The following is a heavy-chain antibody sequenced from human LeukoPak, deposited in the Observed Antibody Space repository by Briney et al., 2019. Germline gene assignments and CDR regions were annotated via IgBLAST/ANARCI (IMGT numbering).Heavy chain of an antibody. CDR3: ARELYDSSGIKGYFDY. CDR1: GGSISSGDYY. CDR2: IYYSGST. D-gene: IGHD3-22*01. Sequence: PSETLSLTCTVSGGSISSGDYYWSWIRQPPGKGLEWIGYIYYSGSTYYNPSLKSRVTISVDTSKNQFSLKLSSVTAAGTAVYYCARELYDSSGIKGYFDYWGQGTLVTVSS. J-gene: IGHJ4*02. V-gene: IGHV4-30-4*01.